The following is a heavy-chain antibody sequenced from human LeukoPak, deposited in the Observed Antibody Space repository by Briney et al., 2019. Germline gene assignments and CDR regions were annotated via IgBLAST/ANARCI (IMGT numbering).Heavy chain of an antibody. CDR3: ARDLYCTNGVCFPTDY. CDR2: INWNGGST. CDR1: GFTFDDYG. J-gene: IGHJ4*02. V-gene: IGHV3-20*04. D-gene: IGHD2-8*01. Sequence: GGSLRLSCAASGFTFDDYGMSWVRQAPGKGLEWVSGINWNGGSTGYADSVKGRFTISRDNARNSLYLQMNSLRAEDTALYYCARDLYCTNGVCFPTDYWGQGTLVTVSS.